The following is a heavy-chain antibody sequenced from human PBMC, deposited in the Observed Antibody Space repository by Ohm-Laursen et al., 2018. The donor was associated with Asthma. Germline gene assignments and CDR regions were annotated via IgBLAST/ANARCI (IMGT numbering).Heavy chain of an antibody. V-gene: IGHV3-21*01. CDR2: ISTASTFI. J-gene: IGHJ1*01. CDR1: GSTFSRYS. CDR3: ARIGTEWELPGREYSLHH. D-gene: IGHD1-26*01. Sequence: SLRPSCTASGSTFSRYSIHWVRQGPGKGLEWVASISTASTFIYYADSVRGRFTTPRDNAKDSVYLQMNSLRAEDTASYYCARIGTEWELPGREYSLHHWGEGTLVTVSS.